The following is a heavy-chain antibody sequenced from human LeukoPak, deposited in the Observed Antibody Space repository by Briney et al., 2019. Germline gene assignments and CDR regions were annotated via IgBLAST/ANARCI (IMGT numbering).Heavy chain of an antibody. CDR1: GGFISSGTHY. CDR2: IFTSGSP. V-gene: IGHV4-61*02. J-gene: IGHJ4*02. Sequence: SQTLSLTCDVSGGFISSGTHYWMWVRQPVGKGLEWLGRIFTSGSPTYNSSLESRLIISIDKSKNQFSLKLSSVTAADTAVYYCARRDYYDSSGYDYWGQGTLVTVSS. CDR3: ARRDYYDSSGYDY. D-gene: IGHD3-22*01.